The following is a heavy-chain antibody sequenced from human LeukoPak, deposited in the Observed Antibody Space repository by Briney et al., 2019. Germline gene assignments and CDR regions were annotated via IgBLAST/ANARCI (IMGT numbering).Heavy chain of an antibody. Sequence: GGSLRLSCAPSGFTFSSYAMHWVRQAPGKGLQWVAFIRYDGTNTYYADSVKGRFTISRDNSKNTLYLQMNSLRAEDTAMYYCARDSETYDSSASTFEYWGQGTLVTVSS. CDR3: ARDSETYDSSASTFEY. V-gene: IGHV3-30*02. CDR2: IRYDGTNT. J-gene: IGHJ4*02. D-gene: IGHD3-22*01. CDR1: GFTFSSYA.